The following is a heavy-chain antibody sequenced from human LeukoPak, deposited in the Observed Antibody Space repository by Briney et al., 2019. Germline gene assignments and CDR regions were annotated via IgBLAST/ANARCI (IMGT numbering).Heavy chain of an antibody. J-gene: IGHJ4*02. CDR3: AQRGQSGWHFDY. D-gene: IGHD6-19*01. CDR1: GFTFRNYV. Sequence: GGSLRLSCAASGFTFRNYVMTWVRQAPGKGLEWVSLISDGGGSTHYADSVKGRFTISRDNSKNTLYLQMNSLRAEDTAVYYCAQRGQSGWHFDYWGQGTLVTVYS. V-gene: IGHV3-23*01. CDR2: ISDGGGST.